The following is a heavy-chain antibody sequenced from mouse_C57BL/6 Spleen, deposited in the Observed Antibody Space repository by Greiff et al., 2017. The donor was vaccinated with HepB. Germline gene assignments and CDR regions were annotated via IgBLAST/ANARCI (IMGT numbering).Heavy chain of an antibody. CDR3: TRGGYGSNWYFDV. CDR1: GFTFSSYA. D-gene: IGHD1-1*01. Sequence: DVMLVESGEGLVKPGGSLKLSCAASGFTFSSYAMSWVRQTPEKRLEWVAYISSGGDYIYYADTVKGRFTISRDNARNTLYLQMSSLKSEDTAMYYCTRGGYGSNWYFDVWGTGTTVTVSS. J-gene: IGHJ1*03. CDR2: ISSGGDYI. V-gene: IGHV5-9-1*02.